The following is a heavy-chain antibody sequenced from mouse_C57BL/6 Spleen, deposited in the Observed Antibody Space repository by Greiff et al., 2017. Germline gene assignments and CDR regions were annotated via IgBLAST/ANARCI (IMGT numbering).Heavy chain of an antibody. CDR3: ANTVVAPYWYFDV. Sequence: VQLQQSDAELVKPGASVKISCKVSGYTFTDHTIHWMKQRPEQGLEWIGYIYPRDGSTKYNEKFKGKATLTADKSSSTAYMQLNSLTSEDSAVYFCANTVVAPYWYFDVWGTGTTVTVSS. J-gene: IGHJ1*03. CDR1: GYTFTDHT. CDR2: IYPRDGST. V-gene: IGHV1-78*01. D-gene: IGHD1-1*01.